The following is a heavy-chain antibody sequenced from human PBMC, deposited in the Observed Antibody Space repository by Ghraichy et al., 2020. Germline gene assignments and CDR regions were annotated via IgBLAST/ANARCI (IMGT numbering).Heavy chain of an antibody. CDR2: IYAGGNT. CDR3: ARDQLDY. J-gene: IGHJ4*01. CDR1: GFTVSSNY. Sequence: GESLNISCAASGFTVSSNYMSWVRQAPGKGLEWVSLIYAGGNTYYADSVKGRFTISRDNSKNTLFLQMNSLRVEDTAVYYCARDQLDYWGHGTLVTVSS. V-gene: IGHV3-53*01.